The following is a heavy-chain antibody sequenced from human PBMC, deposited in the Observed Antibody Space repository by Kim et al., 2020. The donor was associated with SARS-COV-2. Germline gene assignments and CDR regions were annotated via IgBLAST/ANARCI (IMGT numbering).Heavy chain of an antibody. Sequence: GESLKISCKGVGYSFASYWVGWVRQMPGKGLEWMGIIHPDESDARYSPSFEGQVAISPDKSISTAYLQWSSLKASDTAMYYCARHAPFRQRRVYGMDVWGQGTTVSVSS. J-gene: IGHJ6*02. V-gene: IGHV5-51*01. D-gene: IGHD1-1*01. CDR3: ARHAPFRQRRVYGMDV. CDR1: GYSFASYW. CDR2: IHPDESDA.